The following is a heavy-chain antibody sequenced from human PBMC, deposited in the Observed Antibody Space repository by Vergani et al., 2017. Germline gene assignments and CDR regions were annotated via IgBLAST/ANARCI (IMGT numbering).Heavy chain of an antibody. CDR1: GFTFSSYG. CDR2: IWYDGSNK. CDR3: AKAAAQIYYYYYGMDV. D-gene: IGHD6-13*01. Sequence: QVQLVESGGGVVQPGRSLRLSCAASGFTFSSYGMHWVRQAPGKGLEWVAVIWYDGSNKYYADSVKGRFTISRDNSKNTLYLQMNSLRAEDTAVYYWAKAAAQIYYYYYGMDVWGQGTTVTVSS. V-gene: IGHV3-33*06. J-gene: IGHJ6*02.